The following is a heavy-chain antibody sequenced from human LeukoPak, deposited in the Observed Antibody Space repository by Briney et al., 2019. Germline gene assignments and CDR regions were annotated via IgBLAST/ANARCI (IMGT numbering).Heavy chain of an antibody. Sequence: GESLKISCKGSGYNFTNNWIGWVRQMPAKGLEWMGIIYPGDSYIRYSPPFQGQVIISVDKSISTAYLQWSSLKASDTAMYSCARRGDGYNGAFDIWGQGTMVTVSS. V-gene: IGHV5-51*01. CDR1: GYNFTNNW. J-gene: IGHJ3*02. CDR3: ARRGDGYNGAFDI. CDR2: IYPGDSYI. D-gene: IGHD5-24*01.